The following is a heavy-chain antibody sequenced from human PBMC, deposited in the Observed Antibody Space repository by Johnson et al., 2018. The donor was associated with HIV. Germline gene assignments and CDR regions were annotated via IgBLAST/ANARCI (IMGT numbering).Heavy chain of an antibody. J-gene: IGHJ3*01. CDR1: GFTVSSNY. D-gene: IGHD6-6*01. V-gene: IGHV3-66*01. CDR3: KISSSTGFEF. CDR2: IYSGGST. Sequence: VQLVESGGGLVKPGGSLRLSCAASGFTVSSNYMSWVRQAPGKGLEWVSVIYSGGSTYYADSVKGRFTISRDNAKNSLYLQMNSLRAEDTAVYYCKISSSTGFEFWGQGTMVTVSS.